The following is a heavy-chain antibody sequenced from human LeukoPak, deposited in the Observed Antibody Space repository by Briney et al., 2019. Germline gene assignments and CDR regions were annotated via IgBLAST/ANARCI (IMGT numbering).Heavy chain of an antibody. CDR3: ARKRGDYYDSSGPNAFDI. V-gene: IGHV1-69*06. J-gene: IGHJ3*02. D-gene: IGHD3-22*01. CDR2: IIPIFGTA. CDR1: GGTFSSYA. Sequence: SVKVSCKASGGTFSSYAISWVRQAPGQGLEWMGGIIPIFGTANYAQKFQGRVTITPDKSTSTAYMELSSLRSEDTAVYYCARKRGDYYDSSGPNAFDIWGQGTMVTVSS.